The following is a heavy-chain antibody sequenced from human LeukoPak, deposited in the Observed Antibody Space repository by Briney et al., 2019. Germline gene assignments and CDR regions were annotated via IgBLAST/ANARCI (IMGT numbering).Heavy chain of an antibody. Sequence: PSETLSLTCTVSGGSMNHHYWSWVRQPPGKEPEWIAYIYDSETSATTDYNASLKSRVTISMDTSKRQFSLRLDSVTAADTAVYYCAEIPRDWGQGTLVTVSS. CDR1: GGSMNHHY. CDR3: AEIPRD. J-gene: IGHJ4*02. V-gene: IGHV4-59*11. CDR2: IYDSETSATT.